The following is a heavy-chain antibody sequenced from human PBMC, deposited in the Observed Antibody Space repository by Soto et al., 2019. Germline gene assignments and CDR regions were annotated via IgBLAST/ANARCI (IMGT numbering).Heavy chain of an antibody. Sequence: PGGSLRLSCAASGFTFSSSAMSWVRQAPGKGLEWVSAITDSGGSTSYADSVKGRFTISRDNSKNTLYLQMTRLRAEDMAVYYCERDMKVGFLEFEYYYGMDVWGQGTTVTVSS. CDR1: GFTFSSSA. CDR3: ERDMKVGFLEFEYYYGMDV. D-gene: IGHD3-3*01. CDR2: ITDSGGST. J-gene: IGHJ6*02. V-gene: IGHV3-23*01.